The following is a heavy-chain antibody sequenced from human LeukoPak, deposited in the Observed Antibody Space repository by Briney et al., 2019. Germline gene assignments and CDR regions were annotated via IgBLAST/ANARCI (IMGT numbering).Heavy chain of an antibody. V-gene: IGHV3-64*01. CDR2: ISSNGGST. CDR3: ARDRHYDILTGFWFDP. J-gene: IGHJ5*02. D-gene: IGHD3-9*01. CDR1: GFTFSSYA. Sequence: GGSLRLSCAASGFTFSSYAMHWVRQAPGKGLEYVSAISSNGGSTYYANSVKGRFTISRDNSKNTLYLQMGSLRAEDMAVYYCARDRHYDILTGFWFDPWGQGTLVTVSS.